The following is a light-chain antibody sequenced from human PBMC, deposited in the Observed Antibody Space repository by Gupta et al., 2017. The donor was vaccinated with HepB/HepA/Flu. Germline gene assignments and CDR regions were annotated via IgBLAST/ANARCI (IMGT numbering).Light chain of an antibody. V-gene: IGKV3-20*01. CDR1: QTISNIY. CDR3: QQYRSSPCT. J-gene: IGKJ1*01. CDR2: GAS. Sequence: EVLLTQSPDTLSLSPGERATLSCRASQTISNIYLAWYQQRPGRAPRLLIYGASNRATGIPDRVSGGGSGTDFTLTISRLEPEDLGVYYCQQYRSSPCTFGQGTKVEIK.